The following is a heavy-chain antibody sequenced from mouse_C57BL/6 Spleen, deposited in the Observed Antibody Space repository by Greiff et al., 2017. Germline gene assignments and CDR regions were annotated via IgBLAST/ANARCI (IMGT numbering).Heavy chain of an antibody. CDR3: ARNYGNRYYYAMDY. D-gene: IGHD2-1*01. CDR1: GYTFTSYW. V-gene: IGHV1-59*01. Sequence: QVQLQQPGAELVRPGTSVKLSCKASGYTFTSYWMHWVKQRPGQGLEWIGVIDPSDSYTNYNQKFKGKATLTVDTSSSTAYMQLSSLTSEDSAVYYCARNYGNRYYYAMDYWGQGTSVTVSS. CDR2: IDPSDSYT. J-gene: IGHJ4*01.